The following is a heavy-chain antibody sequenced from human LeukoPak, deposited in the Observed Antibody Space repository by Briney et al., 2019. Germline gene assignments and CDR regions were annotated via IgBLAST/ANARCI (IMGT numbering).Heavy chain of an antibody. V-gene: IGHV1-18*01. Sequence: GASVKVSCKASGYTFTSYGISWVRQAPGQGLEWMGWISAYNGNTNYAQKLQGRVTMTTDTSTSTAYMELRSLRSDDTAVYYCARGIIARTNYYYGSGIETYYFDYWGQGTLVTVSS. CDR1: GYTFTSYG. D-gene: IGHD3-10*01. CDR3: ARGIIARTNYYYGSGIETYYFDY. CDR2: ISAYNGNT. J-gene: IGHJ4*02.